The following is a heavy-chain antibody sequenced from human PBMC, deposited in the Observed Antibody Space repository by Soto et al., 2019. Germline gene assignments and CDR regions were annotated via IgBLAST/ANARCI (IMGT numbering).Heavy chain of an antibody. CDR3: ARDGVGTTTYFGYFDY. CDR1: AVTVTGFG. J-gene: IGHJ4*02. CDR2: IRFDGSNT. D-gene: IGHD1-26*01. Sequence: GGSLRLSCAACAVTVTGFGIHWVRQAPGKGLEWVAVIRFDGSNTYYADSVKGRFTISRDNPKNMLYLQMNSLRAEDTAIYYCARDGVGTTTYFGYFDYWGLGTLVTVSS. V-gene: IGHV3-33*01.